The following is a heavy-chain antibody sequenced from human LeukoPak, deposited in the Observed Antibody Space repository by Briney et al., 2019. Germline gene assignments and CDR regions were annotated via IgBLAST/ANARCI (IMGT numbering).Heavy chain of an antibody. CDR2: IIPMFGTA. J-gene: IGHJ4*02. Sequence: SVKVSCKASGGTFSSYEISWVRQAPGQGLEWMGGIIPMFGTAKYAQKFQGRVTITADKSTSTAYMELSSLRSEDTAVYYCARRVVPAAIDYWGQGTLVTVSS. CDR3: ARRVVPAAIDY. D-gene: IGHD2-2*01. V-gene: IGHV1-69*06. CDR1: GGTFSSYE.